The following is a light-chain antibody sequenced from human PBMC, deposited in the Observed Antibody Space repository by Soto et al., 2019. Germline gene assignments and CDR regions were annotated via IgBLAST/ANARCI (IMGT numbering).Light chain of an antibody. CDR2: GAS. CDR3: QQYNNWPPPSYT. Sequence: EIVLTQSPATLSVSPGERATLSCRACQSVSSYLAWYQHKPGQAPRLLIYGASTRATGIPARFSGSGSGTEFTLTISSLQSEDFAVYYCQQYNNWPPPSYTFRQGTKLEIK. CDR1: QSVSSY. V-gene: IGKV3-15*01. J-gene: IGKJ2*01.